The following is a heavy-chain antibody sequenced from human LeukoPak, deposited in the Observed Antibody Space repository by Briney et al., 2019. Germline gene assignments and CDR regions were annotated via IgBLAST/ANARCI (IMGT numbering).Heavy chain of an antibody. CDR2: INPNSGGT. Sequence: ASVKVSCKASGYIFTDYYMHWVRQAPGQGLEWMGWINPNSGGTNYAQKFQGRVTMTRDTSISTAYMELSRLRSDDTAVYYCARADYDILTGYYTFDYWGQGTLVTVSS. CDR1: GYIFTDYY. D-gene: IGHD3-9*01. CDR3: ARADYDILTGYYTFDY. J-gene: IGHJ4*02. V-gene: IGHV1-2*02.